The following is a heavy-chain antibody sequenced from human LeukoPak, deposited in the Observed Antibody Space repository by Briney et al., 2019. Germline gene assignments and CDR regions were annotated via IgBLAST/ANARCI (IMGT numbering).Heavy chain of an antibody. CDR1: GGSISSYY. V-gene: IGHV4-59*08. CDR3: ARLYSRDGYNLDAFDI. J-gene: IGHJ3*02. CDR2: IYYSGST. Sequence: SETLSLTCTVSGGSISSYYWSWIRQPPGKGLEWIGYIYYSGSTNYNPSLKSRVTISVDTSKNQFSLKLSSVTAADTAVYYCARLYSRDGYNLDAFDIWGQGTMVTVSS. D-gene: IGHD5-24*01.